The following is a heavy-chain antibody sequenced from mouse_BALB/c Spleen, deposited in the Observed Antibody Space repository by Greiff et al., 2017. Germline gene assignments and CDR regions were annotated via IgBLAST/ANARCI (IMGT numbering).Heavy chain of an antibody. Sequence: VMLVESGPDLVAPSQSLSITCTVSGFSLTSYGVHWVRQPPGKGLEWLVVIWSDGSTTYNSALKSRLSISKDNSKSQVFLKMNSLQTDDTAMYYCARQRNDYDGAWFAYWGQGTLVTVSA. J-gene: IGHJ3*01. CDR3: ARQRNDYDGAWFAY. CDR1: GFSLTSYG. D-gene: IGHD2-4*01. V-gene: IGHV2-6-2*01. CDR2: IWSDGST.